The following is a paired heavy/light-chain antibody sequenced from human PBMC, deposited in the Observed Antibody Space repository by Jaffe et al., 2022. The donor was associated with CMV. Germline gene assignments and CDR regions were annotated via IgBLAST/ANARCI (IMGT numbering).Light chain of an antibody. J-gene: IGKJ3*01. Sequence: DIQMTQSPSSLSASVGDRVTITCRASQGISNYLAWYQQKPGKVPKLLIYAASTLQSGVPSRFSGSGSGTDFTLTISSLQPEDVATYYCQKYNSALLFTFGPGTKVDIK. CDR1: QGISNY. CDR3: QKYNSALLFT. CDR2: AAS. V-gene: IGKV1-27*01.
Heavy chain of an antibody. D-gene: IGHD3-3*01. J-gene: IGHJ3*02. Sequence: QVQLQESGPGLVKPSETLSLTCTVSGGSISSYYWSWIRQPPGKGLEWIGYIYYSGSTNYNPSLKSRVTISVDTSKNQFSLKLSSVTAADTAVYYCARATPRNYDFWSGYYVRGDADAFDIWGQGTMVTVSS. CDR3: ARATPRNYDFWSGYYVRGDADAFDI. CDR1: GGSISSYY. CDR2: IYYSGST. V-gene: IGHV4-59*08.